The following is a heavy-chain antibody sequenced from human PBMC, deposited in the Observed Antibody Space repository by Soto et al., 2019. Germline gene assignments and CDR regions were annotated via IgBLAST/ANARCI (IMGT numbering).Heavy chain of an antibody. CDR2: IYSSGNT. J-gene: IGHJ5*02. CDR1: GGTISGYY. D-gene: IGHD3-3*01. CDR3: ARGQRFSAWFDP. Sequence: SETLSLTCSVSGGTISGYYWTWIRQPAGKGLEWIGRIYSSGNTKYNPSLQSRVIVSLDTSNNQFSLRLTSVTAADTAVYYCARGQRFSAWFDPWGQGTLVTVSS. V-gene: IGHV4-4*07.